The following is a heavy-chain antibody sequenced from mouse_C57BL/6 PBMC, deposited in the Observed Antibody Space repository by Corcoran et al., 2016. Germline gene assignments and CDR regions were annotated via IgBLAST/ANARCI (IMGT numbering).Heavy chain of an antibody. CDR3: AREGGTTFV. D-gene: IGHD1-1*01. Sequence: EVQLQQSGPVLVKPGASVKMSCKASGYTFTDYYMNWVKQSHGKSLEWIGVINPYNGGTSYNQKFKGKATLTVDKSSSTAYMELNSLTSEDSAVYYCAREGGTTFVWDTGTTVTVSS. J-gene: IGHJ1*03. CDR1: GYTFTDYY. CDR2: INPYNGGT. V-gene: IGHV1-19*01.